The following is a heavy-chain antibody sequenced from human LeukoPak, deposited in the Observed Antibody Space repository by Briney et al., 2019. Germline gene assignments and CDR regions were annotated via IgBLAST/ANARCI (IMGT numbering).Heavy chain of an antibody. CDR3: ARDEDIVVVPAAGFAY. CDR2: ISAYNGNT. V-gene: IGHV1-18*01. J-gene: IGHJ4*02. Sequence: GASVKVSCKASGYTFTSYGISWVRQAPGQGLEWMGWISAYNGNTNYAQKLQGRVAMTTDTSTSTAYMELSRLRSDDTAVYYCARDEDIVVVPAAGFAYWGQGTLVTVSS. D-gene: IGHD2-2*01. CDR1: GYTFTSYG.